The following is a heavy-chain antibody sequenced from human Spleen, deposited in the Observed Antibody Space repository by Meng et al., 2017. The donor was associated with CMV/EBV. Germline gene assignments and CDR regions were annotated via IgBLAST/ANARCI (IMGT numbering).Heavy chain of an antibody. CDR3: ARNPSYDILTGSAYYFDY. CDR2: IYDSGNT. V-gene: IGHV4-31*02. J-gene: IGHJ4*02. D-gene: IGHD3-9*01. Sequence: TSSGDDYWSERRQNPGKGLEWSGYIYDSGNTYYKPSLKSRVAMSVDTSKNQFSLKMTFVTAADTAVYFCARNPSYDILTGSAYYFDYWGQGTLVTVSS. CDR1: TSSGDDY.